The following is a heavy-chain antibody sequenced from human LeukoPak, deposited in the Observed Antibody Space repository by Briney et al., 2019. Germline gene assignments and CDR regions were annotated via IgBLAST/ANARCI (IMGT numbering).Heavy chain of an antibody. CDR2: IYYSGST. Sequence: SETLSLTCTVSGGSISSYYWSWIRQPPGKGLEWIGYIYYSGSTNYNPSLKSRVTISVDTSKNQFSLKLSSVTAADTAVYYCARGKYDFFSSLNNWFDPWGQGTLVTVSS. CDR1: GGSISSYY. V-gene: IGHV4-59*01. CDR3: ARGKYDFFSSLNNWFDP. D-gene: IGHD3-3*01. J-gene: IGHJ5*02.